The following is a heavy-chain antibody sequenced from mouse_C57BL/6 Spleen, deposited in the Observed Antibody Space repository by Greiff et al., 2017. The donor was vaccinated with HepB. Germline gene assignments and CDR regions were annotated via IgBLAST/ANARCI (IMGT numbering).Heavy chain of an antibody. CDR3: ARSLTVEGGYFDV. D-gene: IGHD1-1*01. Sequence: QVQLKESGAELARPGASVKMSCKASGYTFTSYTMHWVKQRPGQGLEWIGYINPSSGYTKYNQKFKDKATLTADKSSSTAYMQLSSLTSEDSAVYYWARSLTVEGGYFDVWGTGTTVTVSS. CDR2: INPSSGYT. CDR1: GYTFTSYT. J-gene: IGHJ1*03. V-gene: IGHV1-4*01.